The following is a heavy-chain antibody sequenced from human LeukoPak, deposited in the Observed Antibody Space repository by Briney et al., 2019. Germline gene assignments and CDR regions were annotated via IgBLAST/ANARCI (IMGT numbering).Heavy chain of an antibody. J-gene: IGHJ4*02. V-gene: IGHV3-9*03. CDR1: GFTFGDYA. D-gene: IGHD6-13*01. CDR2: ISWNSGSI. Sequence: GGSLRLSCAASGFTFGDYAMHWVRQAPGKGLEWVSGISWNSGSIGYADSVKGRFTISRDNAKNSLYLQMNSLRAEDMALYYCAKAPPEQQLVLFNWGQGTLVTVSS. CDR3: AKAPPEQQLVLFN.